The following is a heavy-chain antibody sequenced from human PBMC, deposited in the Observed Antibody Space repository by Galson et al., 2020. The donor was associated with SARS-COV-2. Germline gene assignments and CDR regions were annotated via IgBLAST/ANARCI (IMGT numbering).Heavy chain of an antibody. D-gene: IGHD1-26*01. CDR3: ASAPVGRNWFDP. V-gene: IGHV4-59*13. Sequence: SETLSLTCTVSGGSISSYYWSWFRQPPGKGLEWIGYIYYSGNTNYNPSLKSRVTISVDTSKNQFSLELNSVTPADTAVYYCASAPVGRNWFDPWGQGTLVTVSS. J-gene: IGHJ5*02. CDR2: IYYSGNT. CDR1: GGSISSYY.